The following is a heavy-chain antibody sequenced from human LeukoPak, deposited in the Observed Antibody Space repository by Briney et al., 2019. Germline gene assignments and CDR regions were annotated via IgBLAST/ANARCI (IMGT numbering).Heavy chain of an antibody. J-gene: IGHJ4*02. CDR3: ARSRDILTGYHFDY. D-gene: IGHD3-9*01. CDR1: GGSISSYY. V-gene: IGHV4-59*01. CDR2: IYYSGST. Sequence: SETLSLTCTVSGGSISSYYWSWIRQPPGKGLKWIGYIYYSGSTNYNPSLKSRVTISVDTSKNQFSLKLRSVTAADTAVYYCARSRDILTGYHFDYWGQGTLVTVSS.